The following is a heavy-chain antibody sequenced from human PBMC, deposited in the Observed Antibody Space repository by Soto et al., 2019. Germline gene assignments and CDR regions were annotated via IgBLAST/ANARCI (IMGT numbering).Heavy chain of an antibody. Sequence: SVKVSCKASGGTFSSYAISWLRQAAGQGLEWMGGIIPIFGTANYAQKFQGRVTITADESTSTAYMELSSLRSEDTAVYYCARDPPLVPGTTAHAFDIWGQGTMVTVSS. D-gene: IGHD1-7*01. CDR1: GGTFSSYA. CDR3: ARDPPLVPGTTAHAFDI. V-gene: IGHV1-69*13. J-gene: IGHJ3*02. CDR2: IIPIFGTA.